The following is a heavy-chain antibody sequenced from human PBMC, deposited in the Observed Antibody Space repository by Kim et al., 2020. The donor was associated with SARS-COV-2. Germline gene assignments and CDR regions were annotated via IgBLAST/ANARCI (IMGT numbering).Heavy chain of an antibody. V-gene: IGHV3-30*02. D-gene: IGHD3-22*01. CDR3: AKDRPGSGYYPYYYYGMDV. Sequence: GRFTISRDNSKNTLYLQMNSLRAEDTAVYYCAKDRPGSGYYPYYYYGMDVWGQGTTVTVSS. J-gene: IGHJ6*02.